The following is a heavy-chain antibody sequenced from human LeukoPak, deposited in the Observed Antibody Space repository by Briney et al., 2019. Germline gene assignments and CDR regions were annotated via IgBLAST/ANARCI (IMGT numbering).Heavy chain of an antibody. Sequence: ASVNVSCKASGYTFTSYGISWVRQAPGQGLEWMGWISAYNGNTNYAQKLQGRVTMTTDTSTSTAYMELRSLRSDDTAVYYCARVGAWDIVVVVAASFDYWGQGTLVTVSS. D-gene: IGHD2-15*01. CDR1: GYTFTSYG. CDR3: ARVGAWDIVVVVAASFDY. V-gene: IGHV1-18*01. J-gene: IGHJ4*02. CDR2: ISAYNGNT.